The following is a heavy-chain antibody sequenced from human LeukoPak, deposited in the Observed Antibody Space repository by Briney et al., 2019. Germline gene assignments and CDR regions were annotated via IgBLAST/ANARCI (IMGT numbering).Heavy chain of an antibody. CDR3: TRGLDSAKTGY. CDR1: GGSFSNFY. J-gene: IGHJ4*02. D-gene: IGHD1-1*01. V-gene: IGHV4-34*01. Sequence: SETLSLTCAVHGGSFSNFYCSWIRQPPGKGLEWIGEIHPRGSTNYNPSLKSRVTISLDTSKNLFSLRLNSVTAADTAVYYCTRGLDSAKTGYWGQGTLVTVSS. CDR2: IHPRGST.